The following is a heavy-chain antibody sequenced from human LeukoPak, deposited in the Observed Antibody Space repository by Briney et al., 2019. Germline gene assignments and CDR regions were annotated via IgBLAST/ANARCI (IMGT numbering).Heavy chain of an antibody. J-gene: IGHJ4*02. CDR1: GFTFSSYA. D-gene: IGHD6-19*01. CDR3: AKRRQSGAVAGCFDY. Sequence: PGGSLRLSCAASGFTFSSYAMGWVRQAPGKGLEWVSAISGSGGSTYYADSVKGRFTISRDNSKNTLYLQMNSLRAEDTAVYYCAKRRQSGAVAGCFDYWGQGTLVTVSA. CDR2: ISGSGGST. V-gene: IGHV3-23*01.